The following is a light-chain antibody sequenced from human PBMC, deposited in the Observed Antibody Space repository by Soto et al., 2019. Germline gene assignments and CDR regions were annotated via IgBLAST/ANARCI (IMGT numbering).Light chain of an antibody. CDR1: SRDIGDYNY. CDR3: SSYTSSTAHIL. V-gene: IGLV2-14*01. CDR2: EVS. J-gene: IGLJ2*01. Sequence: QSVLTQPASVSGSPGQSITISCTGTSRDIGDYNYVSWYQQHPGKAPKLLLYEVSNRPSGVSNRFSGSKSGNTASLTISGLQAEDEADYCCSSYTSSTAHILFGGGTQLTVL.